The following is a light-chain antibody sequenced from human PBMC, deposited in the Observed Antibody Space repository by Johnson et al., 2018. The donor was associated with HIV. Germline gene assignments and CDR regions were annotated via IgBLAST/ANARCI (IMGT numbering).Light chain of an antibody. CDR3: ETWDSSLSGV. CDR1: SSDMGNYA. Sequence: QSVLTKPPSVSAAPGQKVTISCSGSSSDMGNYAVSWYQQLPGTAPKLLIYENNKRPSGIPDRFSGSKSGTSATLGITGLQTGDEADYYCETWDSSLSGVFGTGTKVTVL. J-gene: IGLJ1*01. CDR2: ENN. V-gene: IGLV1-51*02.